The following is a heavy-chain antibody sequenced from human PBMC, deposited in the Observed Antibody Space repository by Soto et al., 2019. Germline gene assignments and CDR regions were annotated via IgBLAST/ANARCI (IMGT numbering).Heavy chain of an antibody. CDR2: ISWNSGSI. Sequence: EVQLVESGGGLVQPGRSLRLSCAASGFTFDDYAMHWVRQAPGKGLEWVSGISWNSGSIGYADSVKGRFTISRDNAKNSLYLQMNSLRAEDTALYYCAKDYSSSSRLGYYGMDVWGQGTTVTVSS. V-gene: IGHV3-9*01. D-gene: IGHD6-6*01. CDR3: AKDYSSSSRLGYYGMDV. CDR1: GFTFDDYA. J-gene: IGHJ6*02.